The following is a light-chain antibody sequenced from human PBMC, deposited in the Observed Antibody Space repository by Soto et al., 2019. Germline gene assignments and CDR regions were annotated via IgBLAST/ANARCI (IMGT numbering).Light chain of an antibody. CDR3: QQYFGTTWT. J-gene: IGKJ1*01. CDR2: WAS. Sequence: DIVMTQSPDSLAVSLGESATINGTASQSILYNSNNKNYLAWYQQKPGQPPKLLIYWASTRESGVPDRFSGSGSETEFTLTISDLKAEDVAVYYCQQYFGTTWTFGQGTKVEIK. V-gene: IGKV4-1*01. CDR1: QSILYNSNNKNY.